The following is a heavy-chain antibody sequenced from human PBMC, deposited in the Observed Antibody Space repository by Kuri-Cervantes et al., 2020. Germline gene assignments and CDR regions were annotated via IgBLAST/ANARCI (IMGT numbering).Heavy chain of an antibody. V-gene: IGHV1-69*02. Sequence: SVKVSCKASGGTFSSYTISWVRQAPGQGLEWMGRIIPILGIANYAQKFQGRVTITADKSTSTAYMELSSLRSEGTAVYYCARSGAVGPFDYWGQGTLVTVSS. CDR3: ARSGAVGPFDY. D-gene: IGHD6-19*01. CDR1: GGTFSSYT. CDR2: IIPILGIA. J-gene: IGHJ4*02.